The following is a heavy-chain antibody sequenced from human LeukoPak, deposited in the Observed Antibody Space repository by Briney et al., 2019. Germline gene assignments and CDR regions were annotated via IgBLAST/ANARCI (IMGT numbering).Heavy chain of an antibody. CDR2: ISWNSGSI. CDR1: GFTFDDYA. Sequence: GGSLRLSCAASGFTFDDYAMHWVRHAPGKGLEWVSGISWNSGSIGYADSVKGRFTISRDNAKNSLYLQMNSLRAEDTALYYCAKDPNSGYDYGWFDPWGQGTLVTVSS. CDR3: AKDPNSGYDYGWFDP. V-gene: IGHV3-9*01. J-gene: IGHJ5*02. D-gene: IGHD5-12*01.